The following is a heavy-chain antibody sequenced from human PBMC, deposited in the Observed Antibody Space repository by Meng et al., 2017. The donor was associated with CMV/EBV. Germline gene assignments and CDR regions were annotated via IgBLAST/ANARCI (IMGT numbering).Heavy chain of an antibody. CDR1: GGSVSSGSYY. D-gene: IGHD3-22*01. CDR3: ARTRDSSGYYIDY. J-gene: IGHJ4*02. Sequence: SETLSLTCTVSGGSVSSGSYYWSWIRQPPGKGLEWIGYIYYSGSTNYNPSLKSRVTISVDTSKNQFSLKLSSVTAADTAVYYCARTRDSSGYYIDYWGQGTLVIVSS. CDR2: IYYSGST. V-gene: IGHV4-61*01.